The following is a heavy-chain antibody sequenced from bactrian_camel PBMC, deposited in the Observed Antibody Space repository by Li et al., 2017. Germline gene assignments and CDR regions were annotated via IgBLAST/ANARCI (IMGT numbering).Heavy chain of an antibody. D-gene: IGHD1*01. CDR1: GYTPSTHC. CDR2: IDNDGIT. J-gene: IGHJ7*01. Sequence: VQLVESGGGSVQTGGSLRLACGVSGYTPSTHCFAWFRQAPGKEREHVADIDNDGITYYSNSVRGRFTISKDNDENTVYLQMNSLRPEDTGMYYCAAEYEFGACSRNPDGLDYWGKGTQVTVS. V-gene: IGHV3S53*01.